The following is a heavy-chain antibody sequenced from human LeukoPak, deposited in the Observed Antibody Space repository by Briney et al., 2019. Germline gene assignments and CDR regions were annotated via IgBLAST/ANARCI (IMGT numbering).Heavy chain of an antibody. D-gene: IGHD2/OR15-2a*01. CDR3: AKGGNIRVLDYYYYMDV. J-gene: IGHJ6*03. CDR2: ISSSSSTI. V-gene: IGHV3-48*01. Sequence: HAGGSLRLSCAASGFTFSSYSMNWVRQAPGKGLEWVSHISSSSSTIYYADSVKGRFTIFRDNAKNSLYLQMNSLRAEDTAVYYCAKGGNIRVLDYYYYMDVWGKGTTVTVSS. CDR1: GFTFSSYS.